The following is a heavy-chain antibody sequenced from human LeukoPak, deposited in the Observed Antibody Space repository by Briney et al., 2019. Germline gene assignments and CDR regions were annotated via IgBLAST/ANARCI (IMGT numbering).Heavy chain of an antibody. Sequence: GGSLRLSCAASGFTFSSYDMHWVRQVTGKGLEWVSSIGISGDTYYADSVKGRFTISRDNSKNTLYLQMNSLRAEDTAVYYCARDGVAGQYNWFDPWGQGTLVTVSS. CDR3: ARDGVAGQYNWFDP. CDR2: IGISGDT. CDR1: GFTFSSYD. D-gene: IGHD3-10*01. V-gene: IGHV3-13*01. J-gene: IGHJ5*02.